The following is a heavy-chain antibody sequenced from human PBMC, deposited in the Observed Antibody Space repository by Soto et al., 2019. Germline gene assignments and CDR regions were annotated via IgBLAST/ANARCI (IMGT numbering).Heavy chain of an antibody. J-gene: IGHJ5*02. CDR2: IKSKTDGGTT. CDR3: TAQTLLWFGEPTNWFDP. D-gene: IGHD3-10*01. V-gene: IGHV3-15*01. CDR1: GFTFSNAW. Sequence: EVQLVESGGGLVQPGGSLRLSCAASGFTFSNAWMSWVRQAPGKGLEWVGRIKSKTDGGTTDYAAPVKGRFTISRDDSKNTLYLQMHSLKTEDTAVYYCTAQTLLWFGEPTNWFDPWGQGTLVTVSS.